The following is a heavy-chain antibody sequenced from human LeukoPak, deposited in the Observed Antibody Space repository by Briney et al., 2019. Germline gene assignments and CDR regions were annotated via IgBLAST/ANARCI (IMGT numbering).Heavy chain of an antibody. D-gene: IGHD3-22*01. CDR1: GYTFTGYY. Sequence: ASVKVSCKAPGYTFTGYYMHWVRQAPGQGLEWMGRINPNSGGTNYAQKFQGRVTMTGDTSISTAYMELSRLRSDDTAVYYCARVWYDSSGYWLNDYWGQGTLVTVSS. V-gene: IGHV1-2*06. J-gene: IGHJ4*02. CDR2: INPNSGGT. CDR3: ARVWYDSSGYWLNDY.